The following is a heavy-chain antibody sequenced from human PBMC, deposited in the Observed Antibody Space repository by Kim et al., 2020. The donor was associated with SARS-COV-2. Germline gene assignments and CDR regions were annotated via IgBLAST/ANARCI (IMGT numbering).Heavy chain of an antibody. V-gene: IGHV3-23*01. CDR1: GFTFSSYA. Sequence: GGSLRLSCAASGFTFSSYAMSWVRQAPGKGLEWVSAISGSGGSTYYADSVKGRFTVSRDNSKNTLYLQMNSLRAEDTAVYYCANRVPGPGDPWDSWGQEPWSPSPQ. J-gene: IGHJ5*01. CDR2: ISGSGGST. D-gene: IGHD7-27*01. CDR3: ANRVPGPGDPWDS.